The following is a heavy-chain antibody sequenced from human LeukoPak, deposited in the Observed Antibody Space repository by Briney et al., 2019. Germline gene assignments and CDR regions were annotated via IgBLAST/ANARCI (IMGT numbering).Heavy chain of an antibody. V-gene: IGHV3-30*04. Sequence: PGRSLRLSCAASGFTFSSYAMHWVRQAPGKGLEWVAVISYDGSNKYYADSVKGRFTISRDNSKNTLYLQMNSLRAEDTAVYYCARDGDYYGSGSYFDYWGQGTLVTVSS. CDR2: ISYDGSNK. CDR1: GFTFSSYA. CDR3: ARDGDYYGSGSYFDY. D-gene: IGHD3-10*01. J-gene: IGHJ4*02.